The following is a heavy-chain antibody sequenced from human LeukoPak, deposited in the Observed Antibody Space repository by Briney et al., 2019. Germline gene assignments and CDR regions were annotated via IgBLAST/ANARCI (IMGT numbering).Heavy chain of an antibody. CDR1: GYSISSGYY. V-gene: IGHV4-38-2*01. CDR3: AGCGGDCSGWLDS. CDR2: MHYTGRT. D-gene: IGHD2-21*02. Sequence: SETLSLACAVSGYSISSGYYWSWIRQPRGKELEWIGFMHYTGRTRYNPSLQSRVTISVDTSKNQFSLKLSSVTAADTAVYYFAGCGGDCSGWLDSWGQGTLVTVSS. J-gene: IGHJ5*01.